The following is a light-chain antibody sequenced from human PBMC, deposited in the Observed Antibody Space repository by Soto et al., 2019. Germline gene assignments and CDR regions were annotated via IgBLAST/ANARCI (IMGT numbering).Light chain of an antibody. V-gene: IGKV3-11*01. CDR3: QQRSDWPST. CDR1: QSVSSY. Sequence: EIVLTQSPATLSLSPGERATLSCSASQSVSSYLAWYQQKLGQAPRLLIYDASNRDTGIPARFSGSGSGTDFTLTISSLEPDDVAVYYCQQRSDWPSTFGGGTKVQIK. CDR2: DAS. J-gene: IGKJ4*01.